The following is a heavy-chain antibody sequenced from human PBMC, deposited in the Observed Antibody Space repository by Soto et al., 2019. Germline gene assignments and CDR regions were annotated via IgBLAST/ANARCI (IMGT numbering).Heavy chain of an antibody. V-gene: IGHV3-23*01. J-gene: IGHJ4*02. D-gene: IGHD6-6*01. CDR3: AKGGPYSSSSYDY. Sequence: VGSLRLSCAASGFTFSSYAMSWVRQAPGKGLEWVSAISASAASTYYADSVKGRFTISRDNSKNTLFLQVNSLRAEDTALYYCAKGGPYSSSSYDYWGQGTLVTVSS. CDR2: ISASAAST. CDR1: GFTFSSYA.